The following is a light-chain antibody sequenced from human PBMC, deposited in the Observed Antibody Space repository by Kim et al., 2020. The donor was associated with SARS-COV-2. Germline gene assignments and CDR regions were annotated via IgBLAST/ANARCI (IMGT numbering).Light chain of an antibody. CDR3: QQYNDYSRT. V-gene: IGKV1-5*03. J-gene: IGKJ2*01. Sequence: DLQMTQSPSTLSASVGDRVTITCRASQSISTWLAWYQQKPGKAPKLLIYKASTLESGVPSRFSGGGSGTEFTLTISSLQPDDFATYYCQQYNDYSRTFGRGTKLEI. CDR2: KAS. CDR1: QSISTW.